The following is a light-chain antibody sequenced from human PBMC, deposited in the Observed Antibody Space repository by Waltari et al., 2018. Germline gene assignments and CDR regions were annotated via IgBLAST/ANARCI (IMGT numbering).Light chain of an antibody. Sequence: QSALTQPPSASGSPGQSVTISCTGTSSDVGSYDYVSWYQQHPGKAPKLIIYEVTKGPAGFPDRCFGPNSASTASLTVSGLQAEYVADYSCSSPAGRNNVFFGGGTKVTVL. V-gene: IGLV2-8*01. J-gene: IGLJ2*01. CDR3: SSPAGRNNVF. CDR1: SSDVGSYDY. CDR2: EVT.